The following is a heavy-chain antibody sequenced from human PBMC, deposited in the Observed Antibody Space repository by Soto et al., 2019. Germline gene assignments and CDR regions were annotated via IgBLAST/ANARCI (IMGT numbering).Heavy chain of an antibody. CDR2: INHSGST. D-gene: IGHD5-12*01. CDR1: GGSFSGYY. J-gene: IGHJ5*02. CDR3: ARDFAVEMATMRGFDP. Sequence: QVQLQQWGAGLLKPSETLSLTCAVYGGSFSGYYWSWIRQPPGKRLEWIGEINHSGSTNYNPSLKSRVTISVDTSKNQFSLKLSSVTAADTAVYYCARDFAVEMATMRGFDPWGQGTLVTVSS. V-gene: IGHV4-34*01.